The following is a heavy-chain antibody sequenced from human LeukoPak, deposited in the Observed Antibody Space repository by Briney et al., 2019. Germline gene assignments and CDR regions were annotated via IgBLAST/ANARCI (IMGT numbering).Heavy chain of an antibody. V-gene: IGHV4-39*07. CDR3: VRSPKGTAVTANWFDP. D-gene: IGHD6-19*01. Sequence: SETLSLTCTISGGSISGASIRGTTYYWGCVRQPPGKGLEWIGSIYYNGQTFFNPSLKSRVTMSLDTSRNQVSLKLSSVTAADTAVYYCVRSPKGTAVTANWFDPWGQGTLVTVSS. CDR1: GGSISGASIRGTTYY. CDR2: IYYNGQT. J-gene: IGHJ5*02.